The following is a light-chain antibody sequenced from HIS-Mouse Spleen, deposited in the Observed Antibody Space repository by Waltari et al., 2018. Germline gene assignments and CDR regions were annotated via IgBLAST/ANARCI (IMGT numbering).Light chain of an antibody. CDR1: SGSIASNY. CDR3: QSYDSSNVV. Sequence: NFMLTQPHSVSESPGKTVTISCTRSSGSIASNYVQWYQQRPGSAPTTVIYEDNQRPSGVPVRFSGSLDSSSNSASLTISGLKTEDEADYYCQSYDSSNVVFGGGTKLTVL. V-gene: IGLV6-57*04. J-gene: IGLJ2*01. CDR2: EDN.